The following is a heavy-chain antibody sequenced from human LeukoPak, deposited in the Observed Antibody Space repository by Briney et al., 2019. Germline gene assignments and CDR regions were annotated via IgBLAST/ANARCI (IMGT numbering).Heavy chain of an antibody. J-gene: IGHJ6*03. V-gene: IGHV6-1*01. CDR3: ARGPYYDFWSGYYSDWYYYYYMDV. CDR2: TYYRSKWYN. D-gene: IGHD3-3*01. Sequence: SQTLSLTCAISGDSVSSNSAAWNWIRQSPSRGLEWLGRTYYRSKWYNDYAVSVKSRITINPDTSKNQFSLQLNSVTPEDTAVYYCARGPYYDFWSGYYSDWYYYYYMDVWGKGTTVTVSS. CDR1: GDSVSSNSAA.